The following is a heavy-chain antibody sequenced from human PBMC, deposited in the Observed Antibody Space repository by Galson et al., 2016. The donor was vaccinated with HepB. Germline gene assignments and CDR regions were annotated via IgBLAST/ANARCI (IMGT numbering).Heavy chain of an antibody. CDR1: GGTFSKYS. J-gene: IGHJ4*02. CDR2: IIPLLDMT. Sequence: SVKVSCKASGGTFSKYSINWVRQVPGQGLEWMGGIIPLLDMTNHAPMFRDRVTVSADKSTGTAYMDLNSLTSQDTAVYYCARGLGAEYSNPYWGQGTLVTVSS. V-gene: IGHV1-69*10. CDR3: ARGLGAEYSNPY. D-gene: IGHD4-11*01.